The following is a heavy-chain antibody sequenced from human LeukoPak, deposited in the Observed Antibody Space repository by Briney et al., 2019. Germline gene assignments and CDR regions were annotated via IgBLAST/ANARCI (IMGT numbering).Heavy chain of an antibody. CDR2: INHSGST. J-gene: IGHJ4*02. Sequence: SETLSLTCAVYGGSFSGYYWSWIRQPPGKGLEWMGEINHSGSTNYIPSLKTRVTISVDTSKNQFSLKLSSVTAADTAVYYCARVWSGYLDYWGQGTLVTVSS. V-gene: IGHV4-34*01. CDR3: ARVWSGYLDY. D-gene: IGHD3-3*01. CDR1: GGSFSGYY.